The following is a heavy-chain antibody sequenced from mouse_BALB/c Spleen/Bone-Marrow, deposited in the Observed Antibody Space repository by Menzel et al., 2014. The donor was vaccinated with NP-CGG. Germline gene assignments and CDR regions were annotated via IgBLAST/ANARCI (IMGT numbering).Heavy chain of an antibody. CDR2: IRSKSNNYAT. D-gene: IGHD2-3*01. Sequence: EVILVESGGGLVQPKGSLKLSCAASGFTFNTYAMNWVRQAPGKGLEWVARIRSKSNNYATYYADSVKDRFTISRDDSQTMLYLQMNNLKTEDTAMYYCVRQGDGYYNWYFDVWGAGTTVTVSS. J-gene: IGHJ1*01. CDR3: VRQGDGYYNWYFDV. V-gene: IGHV10-1*02. CDR1: GFTFNTYA.